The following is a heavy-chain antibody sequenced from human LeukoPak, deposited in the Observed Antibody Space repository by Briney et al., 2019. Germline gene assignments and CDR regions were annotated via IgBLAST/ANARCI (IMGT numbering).Heavy chain of an antibody. V-gene: IGHV3-30*03. D-gene: IGHD1-1*01. Sequence: QPGGSLRLSCAASGFTFSDYYMSWIRQAPGKGLEWVAVISYDGSSNYYADSVKGRFTISRDNTKNTLYLQMNSLRAEDTAMYYCARGGVTGTTGGPDYWGQGTLVTVSS. CDR1: GFTFSDYY. CDR3: ARGGVTGTTGGPDY. CDR2: ISYDGSSN. J-gene: IGHJ4*02.